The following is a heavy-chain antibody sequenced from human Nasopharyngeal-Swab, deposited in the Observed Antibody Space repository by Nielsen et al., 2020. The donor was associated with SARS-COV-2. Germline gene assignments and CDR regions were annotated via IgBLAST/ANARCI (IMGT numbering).Heavy chain of an antibody. CDR2: ISSSGSTI. CDR1: GFTFSDHY. Sequence: GGSLRLSCAVSGFTFSDHYMDWVRQAPGKGLEWVSYISSSGSTIYYADSVKGRFTISRDNAKNSLYLQMNSLRAEDTAVYYCASARDYYGSGSYDYWGQGTLVTVSS. D-gene: IGHD3-10*01. CDR3: ASARDYYGSGSYDY. V-gene: IGHV3-11*01. J-gene: IGHJ4*02.